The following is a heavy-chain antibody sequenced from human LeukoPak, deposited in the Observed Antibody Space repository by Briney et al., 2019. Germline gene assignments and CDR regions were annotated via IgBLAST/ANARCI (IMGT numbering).Heavy chain of an antibody. CDR3: ARDGYSEIDY. Sequence: PGGSQRLSCAASGFKFSDHYIDWVRQAPGKGLEWVGRSRNKASSYTTEYAASVEGRFTISRDVSESSLYLQMNSLRAEDTAVYYCARDGYSEIDYWGQGTLVTVSS. D-gene: IGHD5-24*01. J-gene: IGHJ4*02. CDR1: GFKFSDHY. V-gene: IGHV3-72*01. CDR2: SRNKASSYTT.